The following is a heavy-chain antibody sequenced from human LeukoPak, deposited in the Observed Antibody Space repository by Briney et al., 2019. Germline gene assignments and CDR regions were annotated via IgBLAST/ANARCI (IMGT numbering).Heavy chain of an antibody. CDR1: GFTFSSNA. CDR3: ARARYISNFDC. J-gene: IGHJ4*02. V-gene: IGHV3-23*01. CDR2: ITGSGGNT. D-gene: IGHD6-13*01. Sequence: PGGSLRLSCAASGFTFSSNAMSWVRQAPGKGLEWVSHITGSGGNTYYADSVKGRFTISRDNSKNTLYLQMNSLRAEDTAIYYCARARYISNFDCWGQGTLVTVSS.